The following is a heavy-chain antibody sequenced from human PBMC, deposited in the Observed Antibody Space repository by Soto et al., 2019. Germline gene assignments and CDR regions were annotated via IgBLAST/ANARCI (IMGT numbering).Heavy chain of an antibody. CDR2: MYYSGST. CDR1: GGSVSSGSYF. D-gene: IGHD6-13*01. CDR3: ARDLAAAAGTLYGLDV. J-gene: IGHJ6*02. V-gene: IGHV4-61*01. Sequence: SETLSLTCTVSGGSVSSGSYFWSWIRKPPGKGLEWIGHMYYSGSTTYNPSLKGRVTISRDTSKNQFSLKMTSVTAADTAVYYCARDLAAAAGTLYGLDVWGRGTTVTVSS.